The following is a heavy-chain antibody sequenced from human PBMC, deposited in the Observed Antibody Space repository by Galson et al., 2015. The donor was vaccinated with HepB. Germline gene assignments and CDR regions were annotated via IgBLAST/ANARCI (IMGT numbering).Heavy chain of an antibody. CDR1: GGSISSGSYY. V-gene: IGHV4-61*02. CDR2: IYTSGST. J-gene: IGHJ6*03. D-gene: IGHD3-22*01. Sequence: LSLTCTVSGGSISSGSYYWSWIRQPAGKGLEWIGRIYTSGSTNYNPSLKSRVTMSVDTSKNQFSLKLSSVTAADTAVYYCARVAGDYYDSSGTPGYYYYMDDWGKGTTVTVSS. CDR3: ARVAGDYYDSSGTPGYYYYMDD.